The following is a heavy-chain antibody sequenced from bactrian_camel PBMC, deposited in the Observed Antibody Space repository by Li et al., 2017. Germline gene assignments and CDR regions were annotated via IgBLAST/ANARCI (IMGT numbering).Heavy chain of an antibody. CDR2: LSPHGSSTT. V-gene: IGHV3S2*01. CDR1: GFTFRTAA. J-gene: IGHJ6*01. D-gene: IGHD5*01. CDR3: ATGGQMGWVDFGY. Sequence: VQLVESGGGSVQAGGSLRLSCAASGFTFRTAAMSWVRQAPGKGLEWVSTLSPHGSSTTYTTTYADSVKGRFTISRDIAMNTVYLQMNSLKSEDTALYYCATGGQMGWVDFGYWGQGTQVTVS.